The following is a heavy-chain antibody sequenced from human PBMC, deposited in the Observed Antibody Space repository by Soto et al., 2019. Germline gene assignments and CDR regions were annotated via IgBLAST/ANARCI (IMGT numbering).Heavy chain of an antibody. CDR1: GGSISSGDYY. J-gene: IGHJ2*01. D-gene: IGHD3-9*01. CDR3: ARADYNNYRYFDL. V-gene: IGHV4-30-4*01. Sequence: PSETLSLTCTVSGGSISSGDYYWSWIRQPPGKGLEWIGYIYYSGSSYYNPSLRSRVTISVDTSNNQFSLKLSFVTAVDTAVYFCARADYNNYRYFDLWGRGTLVTVSS. CDR2: IYYSGSS.